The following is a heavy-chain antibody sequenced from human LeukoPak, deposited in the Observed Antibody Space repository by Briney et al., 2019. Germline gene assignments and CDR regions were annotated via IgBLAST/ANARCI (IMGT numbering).Heavy chain of an antibody. CDR2: LSGSGGST. CDR3: AKGAGSSSISTKTYYYYMDV. V-gene: IGHV3-23*01. Sequence: GGSLRLSCAASGFTFSSYAMTWVRQAPGKGLEWVSALSGSGGSTYYADSVRGRFTISRDNSKNTVYLQMNSLRAEDTAVYYCAKGAGSSSISTKTYYYYMDVWGRGTTVTVSS. D-gene: IGHD2-2*01. CDR1: GFTFSSYA. J-gene: IGHJ6*03.